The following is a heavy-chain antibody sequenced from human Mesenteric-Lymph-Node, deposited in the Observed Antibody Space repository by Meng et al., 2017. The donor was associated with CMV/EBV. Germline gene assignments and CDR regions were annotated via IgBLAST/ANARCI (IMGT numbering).Heavy chain of an antibody. V-gene: IGHV4-31*02. J-gene: IGHJ4*02. Sequence: SISSGGYYWTLIRQHPGKCLEWIGYIYYSGSNYYNPSLKSRVTISVDTSKNQFSLKLSSVTAADTAVYYCARAPNYYDTSGYFNLFDYWGQGTLVTVSS. CDR2: IYYSGSN. D-gene: IGHD3-22*01. CDR1: SISSGGYY. CDR3: ARAPNYYDTSGYFNLFDY.